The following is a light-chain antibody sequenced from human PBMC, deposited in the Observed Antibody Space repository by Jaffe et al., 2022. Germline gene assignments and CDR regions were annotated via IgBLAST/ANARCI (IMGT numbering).Light chain of an antibody. J-gene: IGKJ1*01. CDR1: QSISTW. Sequence: DIQMTQSPSTVYASVGDRVTIYCRASQSISTWLAWYQQKPGRAPKLLIYKASTLQSGVPSRFSGTGSGTEFSLTISSLQPDDFATYYCQQNYDYWTFGQGTKVEVK. CDR2: KAS. CDR3: QQNYDYWT. V-gene: IGKV1-5*03.